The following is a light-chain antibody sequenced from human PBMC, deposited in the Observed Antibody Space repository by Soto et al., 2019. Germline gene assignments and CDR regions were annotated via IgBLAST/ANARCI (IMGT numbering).Light chain of an antibody. V-gene: IGKV3-20*01. J-gene: IGKJ5*01. CDR3: QKYDSALIT. CDR2: AAS. CDR1: QNFGSTY. Sequence: VLTQSPDTLSLSQGERATLSCRASQNFGSTYLAWYQQKRGQAPRFLIYAASTLQSGVPSRFSGSGSGTDFTLTISSLQPEDVATYYRQKYDSALITFGQGTRLEI.